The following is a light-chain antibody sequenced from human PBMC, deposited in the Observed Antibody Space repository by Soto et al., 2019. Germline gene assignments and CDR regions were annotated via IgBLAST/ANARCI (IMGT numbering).Light chain of an antibody. CDR2: GAS. CDR1: QSVSTN. Sequence: EIVMTQSPATLSVSPGERATLSCRASQSVSTNLAWYQQKPGQAPSLLIYGASTRATGGPAGFSGSGSGTEFTLTISSLHSEDFAGYYCQQYNDWPHTFGQGTKLEIK. J-gene: IGKJ2*01. CDR3: QQYNDWPHT. V-gene: IGKV3-15*01.